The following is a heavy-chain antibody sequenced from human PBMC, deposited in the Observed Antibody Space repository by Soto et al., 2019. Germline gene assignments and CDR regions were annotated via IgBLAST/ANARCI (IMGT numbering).Heavy chain of an antibody. J-gene: IGHJ4*02. Sequence: ASVKVSCKASGGTFSSYAISWVRQAPGQGLEWMGGIIPIFGTANYAQKFQGRVTITADESTSTAYMELSSLRSEDTAVYYCAISRDGYNYPEVLFDYWGQGTLVTVSS. D-gene: IGHD5-12*01. V-gene: IGHV1-69*13. CDR2: IIPIFGTA. CDR1: GGTFSSYA. CDR3: AISRDGYNYPEVLFDY.